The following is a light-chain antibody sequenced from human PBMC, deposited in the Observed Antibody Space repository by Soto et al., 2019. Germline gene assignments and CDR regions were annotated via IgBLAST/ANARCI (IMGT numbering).Light chain of an antibody. V-gene: IGKV3-15*01. CDR2: AAS. Sequence: EIVMTQAPATLSVSXGXXXXXXXXXSXXXXGXXSRYQQKPGQAPRLLIYAASTRATGIPARFSGSGSGTEFTLTISSLQSEDFAVYYXQQYNNWPPITFGPGTKVDIK. J-gene: IGKJ3*01. CDR3: QQYNNWPPIT. CDR1: XXXXGX.